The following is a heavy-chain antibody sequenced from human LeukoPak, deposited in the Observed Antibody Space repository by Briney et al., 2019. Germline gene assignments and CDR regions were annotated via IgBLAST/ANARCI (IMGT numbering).Heavy chain of an antibody. V-gene: IGHV4-59*01. J-gene: IGHJ2*01. Sequence: SETLSLPCTVSGGPLSSYYWSWIRQPPGKGLEWIGYIYYSGSTNYNPSLKSRVTISVDTSKNQFSLKLSSVTAADTAVYYCARGSRDYVAMYFDLWGRGTLVTVSS. CDR2: IYYSGST. CDR3: ARGSRDYVAMYFDL. CDR1: GGPLSSYY. D-gene: IGHD4-17*01.